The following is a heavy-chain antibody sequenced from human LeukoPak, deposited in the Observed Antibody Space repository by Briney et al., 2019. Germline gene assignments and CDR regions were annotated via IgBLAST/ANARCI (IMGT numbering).Heavy chain of an antibody. CDR1: GFNFGAYA. CDR3: KRSSGLDFDY. CDR2: IRRKAYGGTT. V-gene: IGHV3-49*04. Sequence: GGSLRLSCSASGFNFGAYAVSWVRQAPGKGLEWVGFIRRKAYGGTTDYAASVKGRFTISRDDSKGVAYLQMHSLTTEDTAVYYCKRSSGLDFDYWGLGTLVTVSS. J-gene: IGHJ4*02. D-gene: IGHD3-16*01.